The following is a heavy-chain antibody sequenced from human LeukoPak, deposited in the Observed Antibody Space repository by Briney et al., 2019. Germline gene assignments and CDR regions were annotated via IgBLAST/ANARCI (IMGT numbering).Heavy chain of an antibody. CDR3: ASSPKYCSSTSCYIDNWFDP. Sequence: SVKVSCKASGYTFTSYYMHWVRQAPGQGLEWMGRIIPILGIANYAQKFQGRVTITADKSTSTAYMELSSLRSEDTAVYYCASSPKYCSSTSCYIDNWFDPWGQGTLVTVSS. CDR2: IIPILGIA. D-gene: IGHD2-2*02. CDR1: GYTFTSYY. J-gene: IGHJ5*02. V-gene: IGHV1-69*02.